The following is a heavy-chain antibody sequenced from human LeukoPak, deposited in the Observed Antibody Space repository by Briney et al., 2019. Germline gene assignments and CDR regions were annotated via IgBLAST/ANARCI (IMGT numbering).Heavy chain of an antibody. D-gene: IGHD6-19*01. Sequence: GGSLRLSCATSGFIFSRYWMSWVRQAPWKGLEWVANINQDESERNYVDSVKGRFTISRDNAKNSLDLQMNSLRAEDTAVYYCARYGNGEWLAHYAFDVWGQGTMVTVAS. CDR2: INQDESER. V-gene: IGHV3-7*01. J-gene: IGHJ3*01. CDR1: GFIFSRYW. CDR3: ARYGNGEWLAHYAFDV.